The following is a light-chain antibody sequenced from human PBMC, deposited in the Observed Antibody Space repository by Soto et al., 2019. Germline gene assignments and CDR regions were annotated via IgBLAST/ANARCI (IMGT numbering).Light chain of an antibody. CDR2: EVS. Sequence: QPAPTKPASGTGSPREALPLSSTQNTNDVGSYNLVSWYQQHPGKAPKLMIYEVSKRPSGVSNRFSGSKSGNTASLTISGLQAEDEADYYCCSYASSTSYVFGTGTKVTVL. J-gene: IGLJ1*01. CDR1: TNDVGSYNL. V-gene: IGLV2-23*02. CDR3: CSYASSTSYV.